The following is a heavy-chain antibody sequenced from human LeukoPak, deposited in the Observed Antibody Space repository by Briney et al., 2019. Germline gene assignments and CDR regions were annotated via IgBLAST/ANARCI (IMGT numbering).Heavy chain of an antibody. J-gene: IGHJ4*02. D-gene: IGHD5-18*01. CDR2: INHSGST. V-gene: IGHV4-34*01. CDR3: ARATHDTDEGIDY. Sequence: SETLSLTCAVYGGSFSGYYWSWIRQPPGKGLEWIGEINHSGSTNYNPSLKSRVTISVDTSKNQFSLKLSSVTAADTAVYYCARATHDTDEGIDYWGQGTLVTVSS. CDR1: GGSFSGYY.